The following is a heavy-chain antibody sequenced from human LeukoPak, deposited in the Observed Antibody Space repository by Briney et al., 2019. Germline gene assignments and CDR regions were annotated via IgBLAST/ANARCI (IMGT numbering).Heavy chain of an antibody. V-gene: IGHV1-69*04. CDR3: ARVILGEYYYDSSGYLDY. J-gene: IGHJ4*02. CDR1: GGTFSSYA. Sequence: SVKVSCKASGGTFSSYAISWVRQAPAQGLEWMGRIIPILGIANYAQKFQGRVTITADKSTSTAYMELSSLRSEDTAVYYCARVILGEYYYDSSGYLDYWGQGTQVTVSS. CDR2: IIPILGIA. D-gene: IGHD3-22*01.